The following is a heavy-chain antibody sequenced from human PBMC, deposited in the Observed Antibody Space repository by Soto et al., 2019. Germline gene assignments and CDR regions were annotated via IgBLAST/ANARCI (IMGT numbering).Heavy chain of an antibody. V-gene: IGHV1-3*01. CDR1: GYTFTSYA. Sequence: ASVKVSCKASGYTFTSYAMHWVRQAPGQRLEWMGWINAGNGNTKYSQKLQGRVTITRDTSTSTAYMELSSLRSDDTAVYYCARSTPHEYSSSPFDYWGQGTLVTVSS. CDR2: INAGNGNT. D-gene: IGHD6-6*01. J-gene: IGHJ4*02. CDR3: ARSTPHEYSSSPFDY.